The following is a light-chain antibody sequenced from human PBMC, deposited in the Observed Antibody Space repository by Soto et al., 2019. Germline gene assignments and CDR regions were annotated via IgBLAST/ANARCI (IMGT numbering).Light chain of an antibody. V-gene: IGLV1-40*01. Sequence: QSVLTQPPSVSGAPGQRVTISCTGSSSNIGAGYDVNWYQQLTGTAPKLLIYVNSNRPSGVPDRFSGYKSGTSASLAITGLHAEDEADYYCQSYDSSPHVVFGGGTKVTVL. J-gene: IGLJ2*01. CDR3: QSYDSSPHVV. CDR1: SSNIGAGYD. CDR2: VNS.